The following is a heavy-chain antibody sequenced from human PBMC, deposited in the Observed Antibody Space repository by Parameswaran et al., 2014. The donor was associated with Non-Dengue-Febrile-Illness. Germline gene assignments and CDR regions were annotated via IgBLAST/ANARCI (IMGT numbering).Heavy chain of an antibody. CDR2: ISGSGGST. D-gene: IGHD5-12*01. V-gene: IGHV3-23*01. CDR3: AKDRDRLVDIVATIHTFLDY. Sequence: VRQAPGKGLEWVSAISGSGGSTYYADSVKGRFTISRDNSKNTLYLQMNSLRAEDTAVYYCAKDRDRLVDIVATIHTFLDYWGQGTLVTVSS. J-gene: IGHJ4*02.